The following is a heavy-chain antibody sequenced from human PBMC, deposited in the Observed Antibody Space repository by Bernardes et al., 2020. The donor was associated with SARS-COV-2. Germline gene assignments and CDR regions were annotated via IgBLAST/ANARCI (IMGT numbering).Heavy chain of an antibody. CDR3: ARGTPWAPTLVWGSWYYFDY. J-gene: IGHJ4*02. Sequence: SETLSLTCTVSGGSISSYYWSWIRQPPGKGLEWIGYIYYSGSTNYNPSLKSRVTISVDTSKNQFSLKLSSVTAADTAVYYCARGTPWAPTLVWGSWYYFDYWGQGTLVTVSS. D-gene: IGHD3-16*01. CDR2: IYYSGST. V-gene: IGHV4-59*01. CDR1: GGSISSYY.